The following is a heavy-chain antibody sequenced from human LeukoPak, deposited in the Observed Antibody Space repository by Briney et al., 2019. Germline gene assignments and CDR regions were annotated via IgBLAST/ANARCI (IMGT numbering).Heavy chain of an antibody. V-gene: IGHV5-10-1*01. Sequence: GESLVPPSKGPEYLLIRNCLSWARQMPGKGLEWMGRIDPSDSYTNYSPSFQGHVTISADNSISAAYLQWSSMKASDPAMYSCARMAHSGYGSLD. D-gene: IGHD5-12*01. J-gene: IGHJ4*01. CDR1: EYLLIRNC. CDR2: IDPSDSYT. CDR3: ARMAHSGYGSLD.